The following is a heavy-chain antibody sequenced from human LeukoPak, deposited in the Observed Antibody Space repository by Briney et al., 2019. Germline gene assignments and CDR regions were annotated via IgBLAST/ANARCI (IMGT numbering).Heavy chain of an antibody. CDR1: GFTFSTYA. V-gene: IGHV3-30-3*01. CDR3: ARKDDYRYYFDY. D-gene: IGHD4-11*01. CDR2: ISYDGSNE. J-gene: IGHJ4*02. Sequence: PGRSLRLSCAASGFTFSTYAMHWVRQAPGKGLEWVAIISYDGSNEYYADSMKGRFTISRDNSKNTLYLQMDSLRADDTAVYYCARKDDYRYYFDYWGQGTLVTVSS.